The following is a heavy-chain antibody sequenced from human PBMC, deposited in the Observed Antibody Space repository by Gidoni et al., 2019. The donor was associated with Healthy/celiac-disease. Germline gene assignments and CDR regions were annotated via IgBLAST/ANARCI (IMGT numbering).Heavy chain of an antibody. CDR3: AKDRAVAAPWGGDAFDI. V-gene: IGHV3-23*01. D-gene: IGHD6-19*01. CDR1: GFTFSGCA. Sequence: EVQLLESGGGLVQPGGALRLHCAASGFTFSGCAMSWVRQAPGKGLEWASAISGSVGSTYYADSVKGRFTISRDNSKNTLYLQMNSLRAEDTAVYYCAKDRAVAAPWGGDAFDIWGQGTMVTVSS. CDR2: ISGSVGST. J-gene: IGHJ3*02.